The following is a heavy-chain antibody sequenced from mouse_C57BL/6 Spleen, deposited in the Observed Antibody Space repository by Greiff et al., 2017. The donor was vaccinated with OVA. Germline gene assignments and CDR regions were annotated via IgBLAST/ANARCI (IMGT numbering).Heavy chain of an antibody. Sequence: QVQLQQPGAELVKPGASVKLSCKASGYTFTSYWMQWVKQRPGQGLEWIGEIDPSDSYTNYNQKFKGKATLTVDTSSSTAYMQLSSLTSEDSAVYYCARWDYSNPGGYWGQGTTLTVSS. CDR1: GYTFTSYW. CDR3: ARWDYSNPGGY. CDR2: IDPSDSYT. J-gene: IGHJ2*01. D-gene: IGHD2-5*01. V-gene: IGHV1-50*01.